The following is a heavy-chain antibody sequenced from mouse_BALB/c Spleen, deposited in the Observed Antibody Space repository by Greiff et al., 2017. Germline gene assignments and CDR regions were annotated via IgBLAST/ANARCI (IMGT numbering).Heavy chain of an antibody. D-gene: IGHD1-1*01. CDR2: ISYSGST. CDR1: GYSITSDYA. V-gene: IGHV3-2*02. J-gene: IGHJ1*01. Sequence: EVQLQESGPGLVKPSQSLSLTCTVTGYSITSDYAWNWIRQFPGNKLEWMGYISYSGSTSYNPSLKSRISITRDTSKNQFFLQLNSVTTEDTATYYCARNPYYYGSSHWYFDVWGAGTTVTVSS. CDR3: ARNPYYYGSSHWYFDV.